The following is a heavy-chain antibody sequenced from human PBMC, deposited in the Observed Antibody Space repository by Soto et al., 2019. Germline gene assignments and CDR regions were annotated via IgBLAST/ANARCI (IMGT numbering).Heavy chain of an antibody. CDR1: GDSVSSNSAA. CDR2: TYYRSRWYY. CDR3: ARDARTYLYDAFDV. Sequence: QVQLKQSGPGLVKPSQTLSVTCAISGDSVSSNSAAWNWIRQSPSRGLEWLGRTYYRSRWYYDYEASVKNRITLNPDTSKNQLTLQLHSVTPEDTAVYYCARDARTYLYDAFDVWGQGTMVSVSS. J-gene: IGHJ3*01. V-gene: IGHV6-1*01.